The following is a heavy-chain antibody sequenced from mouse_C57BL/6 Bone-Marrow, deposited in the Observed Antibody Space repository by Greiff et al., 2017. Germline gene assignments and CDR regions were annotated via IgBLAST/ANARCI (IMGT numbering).Heavy chain of an antibody. CDR3: TREINDGYLYYYAMDY. V-gene: IGHV5-9-1*02. Sequence: EVKVVESGEGLVKPGGSLKLSCAASGFTFSSYAMSWVRQTPEKRLEWVAYISSGGDYIYYADTVKGRFTISRDNARNTLYLQMSSLKSEETAMYYCTREINDGYLYYYAMDYWGQGTSVTGSS. CDR1: GFTFSSYA. D-gene: IGHD2-3*01. J-gene: IGHJ4*01. CDR2: ISSGGDYI.